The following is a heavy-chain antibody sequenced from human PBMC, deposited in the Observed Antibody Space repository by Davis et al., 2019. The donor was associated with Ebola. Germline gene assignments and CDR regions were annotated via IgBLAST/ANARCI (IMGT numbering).Heavy chain of an antibody. CDR3: ARRSSSWYYYGLDV. CDR2: IYPGDSDT. CDR1: GYSFTSYW. J-gene: IGHJ6*02. V-gene: IGHV5-51*01. Sequence: GGSLRPSCQRSGYSFTSYWIGWVRQMPGKGLEWMGLIYPGDSDTRYSPSFQGQVTISADKSISTAYPQWSSLKASDTAMYYCARRSSSWYYYGLDVWGQGTTVTVSS. D-gene: IGHD6-13*01.